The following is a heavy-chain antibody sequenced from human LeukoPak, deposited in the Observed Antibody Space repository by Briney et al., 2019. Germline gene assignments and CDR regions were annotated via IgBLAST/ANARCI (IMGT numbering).Heavy chain of an antibody. V-gene: IGHV3-53*01. Sequence: PGGSLRLSCSASGFTVSSNYLSWVRQAPEKGLEWVSVIYYNGSTYYADSVRGRFTISRDNSRNTVYLQMNSLRPEDTAVYYCARDSSGKGTWYFDLWGRGTLVTVSS. CDR3: ARDSSGKGTWYFDL. CDR2: IYYNGST. CDR1: GFTVSSNY. J-gene: IGHJ2*01. D-gene: IGHD6-25*01.